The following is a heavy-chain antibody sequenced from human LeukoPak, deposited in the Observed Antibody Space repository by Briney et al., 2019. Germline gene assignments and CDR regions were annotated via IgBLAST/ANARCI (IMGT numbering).Heavy chain of an antibody. V-gene: IGHV1-2*02. CDR3: ARLYGSGLYYFDY. Sequence: ASVKVSCKASGYTFTGYYTHWVRQAPGQGLEWMGWINPNSGGTNYAQKFQGRVTMTRDTSISTAYMELSRLRSDDTAVYYCARLYGSGLYYFDYWGQGTLVTVSS. CDR1: GYTFTGYY. D-gene: IGHD3-10*01. CDR2: INPNSGGT. J-gene: IGHJ4*02.